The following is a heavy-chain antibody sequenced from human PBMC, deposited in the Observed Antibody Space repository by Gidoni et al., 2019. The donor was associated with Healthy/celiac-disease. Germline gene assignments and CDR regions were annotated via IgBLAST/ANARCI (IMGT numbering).Heavy chain of an antibody. V-gene: IGHV1-2*02. D-gene: IGHD1-1*01. CDR1: GSTFTCYY. J-gene: IGHJ6*02. CDR3: AGYNSYYYGMDV. CDR2: INTNSGGT. Sequence: QVQLVQSGAEVRKPGASVKVSRTASGSTFTCYYIRWVRQPPGHGLEWMGWINTNSGGTNDAQKFQGRVTMTRDTSISTAYMELSRLRSDDTAVYYCAGYNSYYYGMDVWGQGTTVTVSS.